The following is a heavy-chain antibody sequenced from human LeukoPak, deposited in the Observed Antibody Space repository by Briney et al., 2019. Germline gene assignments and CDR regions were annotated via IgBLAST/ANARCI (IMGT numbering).Heavy chain of an antibody. CDR2: ISSNGGST. CDR3: VKTIGYCSSTSCYYFFES. J-gene: IGHJ4*02. D-gene: IGHD2-2*01. CDR1: EFAFSSFP. V-gene: IGHV3-64D*09. Sequence: PWGSLSLSCSASEFAFSSFPLHWLRQAPGKGLEYVSAISSNGGSTSYADSVKGRFTISRDNSKNTLYLQMSSLRAEDTAVYYCVKTIGYCSSTSCYYFFESWGQGTLVTVSS.